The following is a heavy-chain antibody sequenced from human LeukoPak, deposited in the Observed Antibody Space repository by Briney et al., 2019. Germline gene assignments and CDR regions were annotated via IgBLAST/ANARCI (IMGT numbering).Heavy chain of an antibody. CDR2: IYYTGST. CDR3: ARHESSSWYDY. V-gene: IGHV4-39*01. J-gene: IGHJ4*02. D-gene: IGHD6-13*01. CDR1: GGSISSTDYY. Sequence: SETLSLTCSVAGGSISSTDYYWGWTRQPPGKGLEWIGSIYYTGSTFYNPSLKSRVTISADTSKNQLSLKLSSVTAADTAVYYCARHESSSWYDYWGQGTLVTVSS.